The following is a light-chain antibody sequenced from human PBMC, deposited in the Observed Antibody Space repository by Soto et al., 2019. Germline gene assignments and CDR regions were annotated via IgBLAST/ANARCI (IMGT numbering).Light chain of an antibody. CDR3: SAYAGRDNYV. Sequence: QSALTQPPSASGSPGQSVTISCTGSSSDVGGYNYVSWYQQHPGNAPKLMIYEVSKRPSGVPDRFSGSKSGNTAALTVSGLQAEDEADYYCSAYAGRDNYVFGTGTKVTVL. J-gene: IGLJ1*01. CDR2: EVS. V-gene: IGLV2-8*01. CDR1: SSDVGGYNY.